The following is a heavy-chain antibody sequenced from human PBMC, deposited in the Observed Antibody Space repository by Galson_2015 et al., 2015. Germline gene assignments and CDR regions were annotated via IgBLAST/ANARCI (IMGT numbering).Heavy chain of an antibody. CDR2: IYPGDSNT. CDR3: ARHFYGSGAYYLDY. Sequence: QSGAEVKKPGESLKISCKGSGYSFTSYWIAWVRQTPGKGLEWMGIIYPGDSNTRYSPSFQGQVTISADKSISTTYLQWSSLKASDTAIYYCARHFYGSGAYYLDYWGQGTLVTVSS. V-gene: IGHV5-51*01. J-gene: IGHJ4*02. CDR1: GYSFTSYW. D-gene: IGHD3-10*01.